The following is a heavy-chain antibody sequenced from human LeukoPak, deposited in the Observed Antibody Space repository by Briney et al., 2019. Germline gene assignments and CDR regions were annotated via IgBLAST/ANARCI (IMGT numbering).Heavy chain of an antibody. CDR3: ARDRYSSSSLFDY. CDR2: ISSSSSYI. CDR1: GFTFSSYS. J-gene: IGHJ4*02. D-gene: IGHD6-6*01. V-gene: IGHV3-21*01. Sequence: GRSLRLSCAASGFTFSSYSMNWVRQAPGKGLEWVSSISSSSSYIYYADSVKGRFTISRDNAKNSLYLQMNSLRAEDTAVYYCARDRYSSSSLFDYWGQGTLVTVSS.